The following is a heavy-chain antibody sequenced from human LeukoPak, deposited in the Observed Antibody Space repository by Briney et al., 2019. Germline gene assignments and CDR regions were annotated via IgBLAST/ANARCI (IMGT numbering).Heavy chain of an antibody. Sequence: RPGGSLRLSCAASGFTFSNYALHWVRQAPGKGLEWVAVISYDDTNKYYVDSVKGRFTISRDNSKNTLYLQMNSLRAEDTAVYYCARSNGGNWFDPWGQGTLVTVSS. CDR2: ISYDDTNK. V-gene: IGHV3-30*04. CDR3: ARSNGGNWFDP. CDR1: GFTFSNYA. J-gene: IGHJ5*02.